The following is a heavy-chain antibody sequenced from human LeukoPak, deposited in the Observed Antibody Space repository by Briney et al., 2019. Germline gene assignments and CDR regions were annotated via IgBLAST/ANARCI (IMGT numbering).Heavy chain of an antibody. D-gene: IGHD3-22*01. CDR1: GYSFSSYW. CDR3: ARAPLDSSGNHWGVWFDP. J-gene: IGHJ5*02. CDR2: IYPGHSDT. V-gene: IGHV5-51*01. Sequence: GESLKISCKGSGYSFSSYWIGWVRQMPGKGLEWMGIIYPGHSDTKYSPSFQGQVTMSADRSINTAYLQWSSLKASDTAIYYCARAPLDSSGNHWGVWFDPWGQGTLVAVSS.